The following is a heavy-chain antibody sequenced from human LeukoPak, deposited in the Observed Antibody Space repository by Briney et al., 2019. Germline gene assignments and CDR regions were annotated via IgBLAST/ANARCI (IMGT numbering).Heavy chain of an antibody. D-gene: IGHD3-9*01. Sequence: SETLSLTCAVYGGSFSGYYWSWIRQPPGKGLEWIGEINHSGSTNYNPSLKSRVTMSVDTSKNQFSLKLSSVTAADTAVYYCARAHPNYDILTGYYSTYYFDYWGQGTLVTVSS. CDR1: GGSFSGYY. V-gene: IGHV4-34*01. CDR3: ARAHPNYDILTGYYSTYYFDY. J-gene: IGHJ4*02. CDR2: INHSGST.